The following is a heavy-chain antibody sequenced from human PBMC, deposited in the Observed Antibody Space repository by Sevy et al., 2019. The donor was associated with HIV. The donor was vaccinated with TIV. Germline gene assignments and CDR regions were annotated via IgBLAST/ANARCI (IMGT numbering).Heavy chain of an antibody. CDR2: ISDDGSEK. D-gene: IGHD4-17*01. J-gene: IGHJ4*02. Sequence: GGSLRLSCAASGFNFRRFGMHWVRQAPGKGLEWVALISDDGSEKNYGDSIKGRFTISRDNARNSLYLQMNSLRAEDTAVYYCARDLPPSATTVAHFDCWGQGTLVTVSS. CDR1: GFNFRRFG. CDR3: ARDLPPSATTVAHFDC. V-gene: IGHV3-30*03.